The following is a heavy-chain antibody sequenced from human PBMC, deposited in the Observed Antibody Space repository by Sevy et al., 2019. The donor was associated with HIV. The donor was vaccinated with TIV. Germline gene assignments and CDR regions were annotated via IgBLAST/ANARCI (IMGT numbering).Heavy chain of an antibody. D-gene: IGHD1-26*01. Sequence: KQSQTRSLTCTVSGGSITSLYWNWIRQPPGKGLEWIANIYYNGHINYNPSLTSRVTLSLDTSKNQYSLRLSSGTAADTAMYYCAGENAWGRGYSWGQGTLVTVSS. V-gene: IGHV4-59*08. J-gene: IGHJ4*02. CDR1: GGSITSLY. CDR2: IYYNGHI. CDR3: AGENAWGRGYS.